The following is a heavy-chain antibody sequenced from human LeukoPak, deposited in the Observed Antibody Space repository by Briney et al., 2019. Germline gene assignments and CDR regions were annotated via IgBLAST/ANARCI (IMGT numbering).Heavy chain of an antibody. D-gene: IGHD3-22*01. CDR2: IYYTGST. J-gene: IGHJ3*02. CDR3: ARTRDSSGYSVDAFDI. Sequence: SETLSLTCIVSGGSISSSSYYWGWIRQPPGKGLEWIGSIYYTGSTYYNPSLKSRVTISVDTSKNQFSLKLSSVTAAETAVYYCARTRDSSGYSVDAFDIWGQGTMVTVSS. V-gene: IGHV4-39*01. CDR1: GGSISSSSYY.